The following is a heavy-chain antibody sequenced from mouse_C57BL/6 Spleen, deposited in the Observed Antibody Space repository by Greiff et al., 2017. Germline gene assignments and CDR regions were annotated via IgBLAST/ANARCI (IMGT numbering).Heavy chain of an antibody. CDR2: INPNNGGT. D-gene: IGHD1-1*01. CDR1: GYTFTDYY. CDR3: AREEYYGSSSFAY. V-gene: IGHV1-26*01. J-gene: IGHJ3*01. Sequence: EVQLQQSGPELVKPGASVKISCKASGYTFTDYYMNWVKQSHGKSLEWIGDINPNNGGTSYNQKFKGKATLTVDKSSSTAYMELRSLTSEDSAVYYCAREEYYGSSSFAYWGQGTLVTVSA.